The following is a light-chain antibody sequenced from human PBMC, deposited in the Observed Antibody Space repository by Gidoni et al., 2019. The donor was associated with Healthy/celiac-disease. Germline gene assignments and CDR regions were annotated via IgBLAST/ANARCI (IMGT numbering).Light chain of an antibody. CDR1: QSSLYSSNNKNY. CDR3: QQYYSTLWT. CDR2: WAS. Sequence: DIVMTQSPDSLAVSLGERATINCKSSQSSLYSSNNKNYLAWYQQKPGPPPKLLIYWASTRESGVPDRISGSGSGTDFTLTISSLQAEDVAVYYCQQYYSTLWTFGQGTKVEIK. V-gene: IGKV4-1*01. J-gene: IGKJ1*01.